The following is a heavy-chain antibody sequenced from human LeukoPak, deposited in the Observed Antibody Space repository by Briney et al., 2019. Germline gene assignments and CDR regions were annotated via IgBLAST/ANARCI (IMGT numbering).Heavy chain of an antibody. J-gene: IGHJ4*02. CDR3: AKDLSSSGWYDY. CDR1: GFTFSSCG. D-gene: IGHD6-19*01. CDR2: ISYDGSNK. V-gene: IGHV3-30*18. Sequence: GGSLRLSCAASGFTFSSCGMHWVRQAPGKGLEWVAVISYDGSNKYYADSVKGRFTISRDNSKNTLYLQMNSLRAEDTAVYYCAKDLSSSGWYDYWGQGTLVTVSS.